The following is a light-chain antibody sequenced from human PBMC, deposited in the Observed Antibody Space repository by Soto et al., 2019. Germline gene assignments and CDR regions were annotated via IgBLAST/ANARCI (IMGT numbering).Light chain of an antibody. CDR3: KKYNSAPYT. J-gene: IGKJ2*01. V-gene: IGKV1-27*01. CDR2: AAS. CDR1: QGISNY. Sequence: DIQMTQSPYSLSASVGDRVTSTCRASQGISNYLAWYQQKPGKVPKLLIYAASTLQSGVPSRFSGSGSGTDFTLTISSLQPEDVATYYCKKYNSAPYTFGQGTKLEIK.